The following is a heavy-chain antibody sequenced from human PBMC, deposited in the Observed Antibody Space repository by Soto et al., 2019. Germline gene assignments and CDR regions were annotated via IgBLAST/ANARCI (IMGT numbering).Heavy chain of an antibody. CDR1: GYTFTSYA. Sequence: ASVKVSCKASGYTFTSYAISWVRQAPGQGLEWMGWISTYNGNTNYAQKLQDRVTMTTDTSTSTVYMKLRSLRSDDTAVYYCARVSGIPDYWGQGTLVTVSS. V-gene: IGHV1-18*04. D-gene: IGHD5-18*01. CDR3: ARVSGIPDY. CDR2: ISTYNGNT. J-gene: IGHJ4*02.